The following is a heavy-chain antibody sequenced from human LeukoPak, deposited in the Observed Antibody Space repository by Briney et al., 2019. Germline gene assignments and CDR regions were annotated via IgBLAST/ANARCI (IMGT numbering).Heavy chain of an antibody. CDR2: IKQDGSEK. J-gene: IGHJ4*02. V-gene: IGHV3-7*01. Sequence: GGSLRLSCAASGFTFSSYWMSWVRQAPGKGLEWVANIKQDGSEKYYVDSVKGRFTISRDNAKNSLYLQMNSLRAEDTAVYYCSRAYCSGGSCYSYWGQGTLVTVSS. CDR1: GFTFSSYW. D-gene: IGHD2-15*01. CDR3: SRAYCSGGSCYSY.